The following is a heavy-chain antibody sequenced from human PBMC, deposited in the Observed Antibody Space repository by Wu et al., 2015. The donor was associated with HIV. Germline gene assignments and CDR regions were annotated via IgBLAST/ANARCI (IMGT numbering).Heavy chain of an antibody. D-gene: IGHD2-15*01. CDR2: INPNSGGT. CDR3: ARVRVRSAPGPVVVAATQLRDYYYGMDV. CDR1: GYTFTGYY. J-gene: IGHJ6*02. V-gene: IGHV1-2*02. Sequence: QVQLVQSGAEVKKPGASVKVSCKASGYTFTGYYMHWVRQAPGQGLEWMGWINPNSGGTNYAQKFQGRVTMTRDTSISTAYMELSRLRSDDTAVYYCARVRVRSAPGPVVVAATQLRDYYYGMDVWGQGP.